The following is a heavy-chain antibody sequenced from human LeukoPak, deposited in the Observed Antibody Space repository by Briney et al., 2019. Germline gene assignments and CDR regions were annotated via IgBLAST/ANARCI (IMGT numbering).Heavy chain of an antibody. CDR1: GGSFSGYY. J-gene: IGHJ4*02. D-gene: IGHD3-10*01. V-gene: IGHV4-34*01. Sequence: SETLSLTCAVYGGSFSGYYWSWIRQPPGKGLEWIGEINHSGSTNYNPSLKSRVTISVDTSKNQFSLKLSSVTAADTAVYYCARGSRRAFDYWGQGTLVTVSS. CDR2: INHSGST. CDR3: ARGSRRAFDY.